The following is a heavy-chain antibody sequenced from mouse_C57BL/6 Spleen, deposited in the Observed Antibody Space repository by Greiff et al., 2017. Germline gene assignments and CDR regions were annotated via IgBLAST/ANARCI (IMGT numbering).Heavy chain of an antibody. J-gene: IGHJ1*03. V-gene: IGHV1-85*01. CDR3: ARLTTVGPHHWYFDV. CDR2: IFPRDGST. Sequence: QVQLQQSGPELVKPGASVTLSCKASGYTFTSYDINWVKQRPGQGLVWIVWIFPRDGSTKYNEKFKGKATLTVDTSSSTAYMELHSLTSEDAAVYCCARLTTVGPHHWYFDVWGTGTTVTVSS. D-gene: IGHD1-1*01. CDR1: GYTFTSYD.